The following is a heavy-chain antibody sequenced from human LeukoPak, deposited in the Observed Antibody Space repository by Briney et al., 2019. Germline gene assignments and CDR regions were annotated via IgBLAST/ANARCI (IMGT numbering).Heavy chain of an antibody. CDR2: IYYSGST. CDR1: GGSISSYY. V-gene: IGHV4-59*12. CDR3: AREGENSSGFDY. J-gene: IGHJ4*02. Sequence: SETLSLTCTVSGGSISSYYWSWIRQPPGKGLEWIGYIYYSGSTNYNPSLKSRVTISVDTSKNQFSLKLSSVTAADTAVYYCAREGENSSGFDYWGQGTLVTVSS. D-gene: IGHD6-19*01.